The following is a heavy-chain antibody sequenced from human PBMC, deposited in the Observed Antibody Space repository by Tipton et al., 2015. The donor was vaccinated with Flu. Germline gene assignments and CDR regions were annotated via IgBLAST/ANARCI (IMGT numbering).Heavy chain of an antibody. J-gene: IGHJ6*02. V-gene: IGHV4-59*12. CDR3: ARARAPYYSYAMDV. Sequence: TLSLTCTVSGGFFTSYYWNWIRQPPGKALEWIGYIYNSQYTKYNPSLKSRVTISVDTSKKQFSLQLRSVTAADTAVYYCARARAPYYSYAMDVWGQGTTVTVSS. CDR2: IYNSQYT. CDR1: GGFFTSYY.